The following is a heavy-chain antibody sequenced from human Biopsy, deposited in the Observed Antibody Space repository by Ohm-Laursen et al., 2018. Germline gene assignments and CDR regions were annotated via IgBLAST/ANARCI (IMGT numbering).Heavy chain of an antibody. Sequence: LSLTCTVSDVSISTYYWSWIRQTPGKGLEWIGEINHSGRTNYNPSLKSRVTISVDTSKNQFSLKVRSVTAADTAVYYCVRGVDYYDPYHYYALDVWGQGTTVTVSS. CDR3: VRGVDYYDPYHYYALDV. CDR1: DVSISTYY. CDR2: INHSGRT. V-gene: IGHV4-34*01. D-gene: IGHD3-22*01. J-gene: IGHJ6*02.